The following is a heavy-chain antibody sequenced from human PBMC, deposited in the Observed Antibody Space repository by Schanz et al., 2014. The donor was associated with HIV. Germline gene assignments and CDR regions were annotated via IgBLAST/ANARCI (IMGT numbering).Heavy chain of an antibody. J-gene: IGHJ6*02. CDR1: GFTFSTYG. D-gene: IGHD3-10*01. CDR3: ARGSGPYYYYYGMDV. Sequence: VQLLESGGGLVQPGGSLRLSCAASGFTFSTYGMHWVRQAPGKGLEWVAVIWYDGSNKYYADSVKGRFTISRHNSKNTLYLQMNSLRAEDTAVYYCARGSGPYYYYYGMDVWGQGTTVTVSS. V-gene: IGHV3-33*01. CDR2: IWYDGSNK.